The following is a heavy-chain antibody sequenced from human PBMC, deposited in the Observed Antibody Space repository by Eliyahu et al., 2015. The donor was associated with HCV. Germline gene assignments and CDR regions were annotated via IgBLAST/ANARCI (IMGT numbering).Heavy chain of an antibody. CDR3: ARVPRGRDGYNLGYYYYYMDV. J-gene: IGHJ6*03. D-gene: IGHD5-24*01. CDR2: TRNKANSYTT. Sequence: FSDHYMDWVRQAPGKGLEWVGRTRNKANSYTTEYAASVKGRFTISRDDSKNSLYLQMNSLKTEDTAVYYCARVPRGRDGYNLGYYYYYMDVWGKGTTVTVSS. V-gene: IGHV3-72*01. CDR1: FSDHY.